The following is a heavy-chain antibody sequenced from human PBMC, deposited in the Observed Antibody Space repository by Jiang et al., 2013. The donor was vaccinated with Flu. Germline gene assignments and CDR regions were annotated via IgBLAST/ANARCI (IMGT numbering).Heavy chain of an antibody. V-gene: IGHV1-18*01. J-gene: IGHJ4*02. Sequence: SAYNGNTNYAQKLQGRVTMTTDTSTSTAYMELRSLRSDDTAVYYCARDAPNYDFWSGYYLYFDYWGQGTLVTVSS. CDR3: ARDAPNYDFWSGYYLYFDY. CDR2: SAYNGNT. D-gene: IGHD3-3*01.